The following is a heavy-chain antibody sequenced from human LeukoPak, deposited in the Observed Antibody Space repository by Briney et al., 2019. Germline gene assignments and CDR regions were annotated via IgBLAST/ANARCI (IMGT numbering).Heavy chain of an antibody. CDR1: GFTFSTYA. J-gene: IGHJ4*02. V-gene: IGHV3-23*01. Sequence: GGSLRLSCAASGFTFSTYAMSWVRQAPGKGLEWVSALTNSGGSGGVTYYAASVKDRFIISRDNSKSTLYLQLSSLRAEDTAVYYCAKAMSTDHYDSRGFYRVDFDSWGQGTLVTVSS. CDR2: LTNSGGSGGVT. D-gene: IGHD3-22*01. CDR3: AKAMSTDHYDSRGFYRVDFDS.